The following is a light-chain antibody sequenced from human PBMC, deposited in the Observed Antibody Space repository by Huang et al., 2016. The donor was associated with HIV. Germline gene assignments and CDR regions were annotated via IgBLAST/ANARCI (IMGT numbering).Light chain of an antibody. V-gene: IGKV1-8*01. CDR2: AAS. Sequence: IRMTQSPSSLSASTGDRVTITCRANQAINNFLAWYQQRPGSVPKLLIYAASTLQIGVPSRFSGNGSGTDFTLTIGCLHSEDVATYYCQQYDIHPLTFGPGTRVDIK. CDR3: QQYDIHPLT. J-gene: IGKJ3*01. CDR1: QAINNF.